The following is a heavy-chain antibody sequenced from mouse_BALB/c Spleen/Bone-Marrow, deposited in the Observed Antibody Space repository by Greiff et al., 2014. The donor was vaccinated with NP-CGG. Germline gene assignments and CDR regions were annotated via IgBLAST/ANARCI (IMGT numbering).Heavy chain of an antibody. CDR2: IDPANGNT. CDR1: GFNIKDTY. D-gene: IGHD2-4*01. Sequence: DVKLQESGAELVKPGASVKLSCTASGFNIKDTYMYWVKQRPEQGLEWIGRIDPANGNTKYDPKFQDKATITTDTSSNTAYLQLSSLTSEDTAVYYCARDDYDDYYAMDYWGQGTSVTVSS. J-gene: IGHJ4*01. CDR3: ARDDYDDYYAMDY. V-gene: IGHV14-3*02.